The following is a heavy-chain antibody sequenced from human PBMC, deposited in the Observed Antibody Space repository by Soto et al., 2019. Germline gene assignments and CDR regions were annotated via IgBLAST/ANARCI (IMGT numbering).Heavy chain of an antibody. J-gene: IGHJ4*02. V-gene: IGHV4-59*08. CDR3: ARRIVSMETFDY. D-gene: IGHD5-12*01. Sequence: QVQLQESGPGLVKPSETLSLTCTVSGGSLTSYYWILIRQPPGKGLEWIGFVYYTGIARYNPSLKIRVTISVDTSKNQFFLKLTSVTAADTAIYYCARRIVSMETFDYWGQGTLVTVSS. CDR2: VYYTGIA. CDR1: GGSLTSYY.